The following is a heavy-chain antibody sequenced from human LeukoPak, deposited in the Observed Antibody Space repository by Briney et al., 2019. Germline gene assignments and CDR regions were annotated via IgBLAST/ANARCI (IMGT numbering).Heavy chain of an antibody. J-gene: IGHJ4*02. Sequence: SGTLSLTCTVSGGSISSSSYYWGWIRQPPGKGLEWIWRIYYSGSTYYNPSLKSRVTISVDTSKNQFSLKLSSVTAADTAVYYCARLRGALDYWGQGTLVTVSS. CDR2: IYYSGST. V-gene: IGHV4-39*07. D-gene: IGHD1-26*01. CDR1: GGSISSSSYY. CDR3: ARLRGALDY.